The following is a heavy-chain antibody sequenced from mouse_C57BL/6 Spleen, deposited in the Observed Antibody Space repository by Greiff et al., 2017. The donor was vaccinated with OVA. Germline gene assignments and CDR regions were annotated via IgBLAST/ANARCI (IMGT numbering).Heavy chain of an antibody. CDR1: GYTFTDYY. V-gene: IGHV1-26*01. Sequence: EVQLQQSGPELVKPGASVKISCKASGYTFTDYYMNWVKQSHGKSLEWIGDINPNNGGTSYNQKFKGKATLTVDKSSSTAYMELRSLTSEDSAVYYCARRLPITTVDPYFDYWGQGTTLTVSS. CDR2: INPNNGGT. D-gene: IGHD1-1*01. J-gene: IGHJ2*01. CDR3: ARRLPITTVDPYFDY.